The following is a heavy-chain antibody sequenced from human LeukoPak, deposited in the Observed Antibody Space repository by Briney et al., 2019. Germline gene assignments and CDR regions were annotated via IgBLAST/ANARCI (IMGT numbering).Heavy chain of an antibody. Sequence: ASVTVSCKASGYKFNDDYMHWVRQAPGQGLEFMGWIDPDSGFTTYAKKFKGRVTMTRDTSISTAYLEVRSLTSDDTAVYYWAPTAVADTSWWKVWGQGSLVTVSS. CDR1: GYKFNDDY. CDR2: IDPDSGFT. CDR3: APTAVADTSWWKV. D-gene: IGHD6-19*01. J-gene: IGHJ4*02. V-gene: IGHV1-2*02.